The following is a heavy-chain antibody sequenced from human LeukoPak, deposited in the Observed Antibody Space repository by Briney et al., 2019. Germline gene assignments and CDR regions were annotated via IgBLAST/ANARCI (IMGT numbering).Heavy chain of an antibody. CDR3: AHCPDSSGYYYFDH. Sequence: SGPTLVKPTQTLTLTCTFSGFSLSTSGVGVGWIRQPPGKALEWVAVIYWDDDRRYSPSLKSRVTITRDTSKNQVVLTMTNMDPGDTAIYYCAHCPDSSGYYYFDHWGQGTLVTVSS. CDR2: IYWDDDR. D-gene: IGHD3-22*01. V-gene: IGHV2-5*02. CDR1: GFSLSTSGVG. J-gene: IGHJ4*02.